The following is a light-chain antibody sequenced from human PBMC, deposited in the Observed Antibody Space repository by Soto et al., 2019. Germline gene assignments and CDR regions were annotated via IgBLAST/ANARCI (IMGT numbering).Light chain of an antibody. Sequence: EIVLTQSPGTLSLSPGERATLSCRASHSVSSSYLAWYQQKPGQAPRLLIYSASSRATGIPDRFSGSGSGTDFTLTISRLEPEDFAVYYCQQYGSSPFTFGPGTKVDIK. CDR2: SAS. J-gene: IGKJ3*01. CDR1: HSVSSSY. V-gene: IGKV3-20*01. CDR3: QQYGSSPFT.